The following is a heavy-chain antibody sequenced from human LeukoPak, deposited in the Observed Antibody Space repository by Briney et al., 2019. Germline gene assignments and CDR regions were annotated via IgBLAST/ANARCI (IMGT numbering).Heavy chain of an antibody. J-gene: IGHJ4*02. CDR1: GGTFSSYA. CDR2: IIPIFGTA. Sequence: SVKVSCKASGGTFSSYAISWVRQAPGQGLEWMGGIIPIFGTANYAQKFQGRVTITADESTSTAYMELSSLRSEDTAVYCCASPSRYCSSTSCYFDLDYWGQGTLVTVSS. CDR3: ASPSRYCSSTSCYFDLDY. V-gene: IGHV1-69*13. D-gene: IGHD2-2*01.